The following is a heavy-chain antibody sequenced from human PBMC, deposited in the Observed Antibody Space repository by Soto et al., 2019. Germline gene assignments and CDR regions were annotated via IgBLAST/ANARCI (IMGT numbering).Heavy chain of an antibody. J-gene: IGHJ4*02. V-gene: IGHV4-31*03. CDR3: ARDLQGIVPHDY. CDR1: GGSISSGGYY. D-gene: IGHD1-26*01. Sequence: SETLSLTCTVSGGSISSGGYYWSWIRQHPGKGLEWIGYIYYSGSTYYNPSLKSRVTISVDTSKNQFSLKLSSVTAEDTAVYYCARDLQGIVPHDYWGQGTLVTVSS. CDR2: IYYSGST.